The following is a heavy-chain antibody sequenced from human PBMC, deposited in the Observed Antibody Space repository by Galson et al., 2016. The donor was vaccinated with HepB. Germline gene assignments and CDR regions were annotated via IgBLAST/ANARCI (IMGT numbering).Heavy chain of an antibody. CDR1: GGSRSSSGYW. Sequence: SETLSLTCTVSGGSRSSSGYWWGWIRQPPGKELEWIGSMYYSGNTHYNPSLKSRVTISEDTSKNPFSLQLSSVIAADTAVYYCARDHGSGRWFYYWGQGTLVTVSS. CDR3: ARDHGSGRWFYY. V-gene: IGHV4-39*07. J-gene: IGHJ4*02. CDR2: MYYSGNT. D-gene: IGHD2-15*01.